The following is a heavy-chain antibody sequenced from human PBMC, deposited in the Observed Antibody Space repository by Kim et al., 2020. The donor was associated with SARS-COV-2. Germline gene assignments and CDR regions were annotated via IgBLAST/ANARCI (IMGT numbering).Heavy chain of an antibody. J-gene: IGHJ3*02. CDR1: GYTFTGYY. V-gene: IGHV1-2*02. CDR3: ARAVTPRLRMIVVVKGSGAFDI. Sequence: ASVKVSCKASGYTFTGYYMHWVRQAPGQGLEWMGWINPNSGGTNYAQKFQGRVTMTRDTSISTAYMELSRLRSDDTAVYYCARAVTPRLRMIVVVKGSGAFDIWGQGTIVTVSS. CDR2: INPNSGGT. D-gene: IGHD3-22*01.